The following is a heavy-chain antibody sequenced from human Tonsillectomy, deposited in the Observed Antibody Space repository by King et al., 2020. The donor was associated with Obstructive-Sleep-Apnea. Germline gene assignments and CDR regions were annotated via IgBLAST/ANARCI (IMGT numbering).Heavy chain of an antibody. CDR1: GFTFSSYG. Sequence: VQLVESGGGVVQPGRSLRLSCAASGFTFSSYGMHWVRQAPCKGLEWVAVISYDGSNKYYADSVKGRFTISRDNSKNTLYLQMNSLRAEDTAVYYCAKDQETYYDFWSGYYFGFWGQGTLVTVSS. CDR3: AKDQETYYDFWSGYYFGF. J-gene: IGHJ4*02. V-gene: IGHV3-30*18. CDR2: ISYDGSNK. D-gene: IGHD3-3*01.